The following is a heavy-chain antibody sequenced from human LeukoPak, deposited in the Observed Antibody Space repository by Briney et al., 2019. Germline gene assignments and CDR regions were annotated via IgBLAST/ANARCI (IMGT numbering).Heavy chain of an antibody. CDR2: INVVNGNT. CDR3: ARDSFGTSRPSDY. D-gene: IGHD2-2*01. J-gene: IGHJ4*02. V-gene: IGHV1-3*01. Sequence: ASVKVSCKASGYTFTSYGISWVRQAPGQGLEWMGWINVVNGNTEYSRKFQGRVTITRDTSASTVYMDLSSLTSEDTAVYYCARDSFGTSRPSDYWGQGTLVTVSS. CDR1: GYTFTSYG.